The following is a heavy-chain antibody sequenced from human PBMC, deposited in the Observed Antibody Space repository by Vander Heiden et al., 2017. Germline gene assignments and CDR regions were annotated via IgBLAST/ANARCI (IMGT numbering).Heavy chain of an antibody. CDR2: IYYSGST. CDR3: ARLWLGERPPDY. CDR1: GGSIRSSRYY. Sequence: QLQLQESGPGLVKPSETLSLTCTVSGGSIRSSRYYWGWLRQPPGKGLELIGSIYYSGSTYYNPSLKSRVTISVDTSKNQFSLKLSSVTAADTAVYYCARLWLGERPPDYWGQGNLVTVSS. D-gene: IGHD3-10*01. V-gene: IGHV4-39*01. J-gene: IGHJ4*02.